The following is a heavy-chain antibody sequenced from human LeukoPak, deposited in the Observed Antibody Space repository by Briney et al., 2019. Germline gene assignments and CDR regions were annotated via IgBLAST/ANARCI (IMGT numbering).Heavy chain of an antibody. Sequence: GASVKVSCKASGYTFASSDTYGVNWVRQAPGQGLEWMGWISTYNGNTNYAQNFQGRVTMTTDTSTSTAYMELRNLRSDDTAVYYCARYLSDKGDFGYWGQGTLVTVSS. J-gene: IGHJ4*02. CDR3: ARYLSDKGDFGY. CDR1: GYTFASSDTYG. CDR2: ISTYNGNT. V-gene: IGHV1-18*01. D-gene: IGHD3-16*01.